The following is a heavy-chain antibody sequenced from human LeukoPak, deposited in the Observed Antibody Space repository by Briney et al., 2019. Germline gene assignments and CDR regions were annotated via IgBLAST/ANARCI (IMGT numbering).Heavy chain of an antibody. D-gene: IGHD3-16*01. CDR3: ARVVPYTEDL. Sequence: SETLSLTCTVSSGSISSSSYYWGWIRQPPGKGLEWIGSIYYSGSTYYNPSLKSRVTISVDTSKNQFSLKLSSVTAADTAVYYCARVVPYTEDLWGQGALVTVSS. CDR1: SGSISSSSYY. CDR2: IYYSGST. V-gene: IGHV4-39*07. J-gene: IGHJ4*02.